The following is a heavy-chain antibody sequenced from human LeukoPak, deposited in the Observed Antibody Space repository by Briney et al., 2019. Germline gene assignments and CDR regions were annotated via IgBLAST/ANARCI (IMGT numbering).Heavy chain of an antibody. CDR3: ASEPGYYYGSGVDY. CDR2: ISGSGGTA. V-gene: IGHV3-23*01. Sequence: GGSLRLSCAASGFTFSIYAMSWVRQAPGKGLEWVSAISGSGGTAYYADSVKGRFTISRDNAKNSLYLQMNSLRAEDTAVYYCASEPGYYYGSGVDYWGQGTLVTVSS. D-gene: IGHD3-10*01. CDR1: GFTFSIYA. J-gene: IGHJ4*02.